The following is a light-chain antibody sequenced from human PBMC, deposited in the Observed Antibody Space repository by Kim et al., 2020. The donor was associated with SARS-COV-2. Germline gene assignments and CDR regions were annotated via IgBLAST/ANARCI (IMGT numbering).Light chain of an antibody. CDR2: GVS. Sequence: EIVLTQSPGTLCLSPGERATLSCRASQSLNNNYLAWYQQKPGQAPRLLIYGVSNRATDIPDRFSGSGSGTDFTLTINRLEPEDFVVYYCQYYGRSLYTFGPGTKLEI. CDR1: QSLNNNY. J-gene: IGKJ2*01. V-gene: IGKV3-20*01. CDR3: QYYGRSLYT.